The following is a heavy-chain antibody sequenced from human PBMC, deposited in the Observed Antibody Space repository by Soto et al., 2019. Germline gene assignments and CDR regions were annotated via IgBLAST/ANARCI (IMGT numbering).Heavy chain of an antibody. D-gene: IGHD3-10*01. CDR2: IYYSGST. CDR1: GGSISSGGYY. Sequence: QVQLQAAGPGLVKPSQTLSLTCTVSGGSISSGGYYWSWIRQHPGNGLEWIGYIYYSGSTYYNPSLKSRVTISVDTSKNQFSLKLSSVTAADTAVYYCAREVTMVRGVMNWFDPWGQGTLVTFSS. CDR3: AREVTMVRGVMNWFDP. V-gene: IGHV4-31*03. J-gene: IGHJ5*02.